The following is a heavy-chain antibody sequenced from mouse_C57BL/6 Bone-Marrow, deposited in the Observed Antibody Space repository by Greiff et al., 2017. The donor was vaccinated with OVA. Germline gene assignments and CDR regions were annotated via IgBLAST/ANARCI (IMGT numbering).Heavy chain of an antibody. Sequence: EVKLMESGPELVEPGASVKISCKASGYSFTDYNMNWVKQSNGKSLEWIGVINPNYGTTSYNQKFKGKATLTVDQSSSTAYMQLNSLTSEDSAVYYCARDGDYYGSSYDFDYWGQGTTLTVSS. V-gene: IGHV1-39*01. D-gene: IGHD1-1*01. CDR3: ARDGDYYGSSYDFDY. CDR1: GYSFTDYN. J-gene: IGHJ2*01. CDR2: INPNYGTT.